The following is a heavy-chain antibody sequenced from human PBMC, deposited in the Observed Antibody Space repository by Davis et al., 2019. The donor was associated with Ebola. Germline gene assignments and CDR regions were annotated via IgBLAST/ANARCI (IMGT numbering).Heavy chain of an antibody. V-gene: IGHV1-69*05. CDR2: IIPIFGTA. CDR3: ARTNYYDSSGYWPAEYFQH. J-gene: IGHJ1*01. CDR1: GGTFSSYA. D-gene: IGHD3-22*01. Sequence: SVKVSCKASGGTFSSYAISWVRQAPGQGLEWMGGIIPIFGTANYAQKLQGRVTMTTDTSTSTAYMELRSLRSDDTAVYYCARTNYYDSSGYWPAEYFQHWGQGTLVTVSS.